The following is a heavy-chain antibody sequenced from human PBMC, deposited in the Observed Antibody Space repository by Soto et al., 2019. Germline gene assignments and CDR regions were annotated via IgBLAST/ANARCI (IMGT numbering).Heavy chain of an antibody. Sequence: PGGSLRLSCAASGFTFSSYAMSWVRQAPGKGLEWVSAISGSGGSTYYADSVKGRFTISRDNSKNTVYLQMSSLRAEDTAVYYCAKVSGFYPNYDVFDYGGKGTLVTVSS. CDR1: GFTFSSYA. V-gene: IGHV3-23*01. D-gene: IGHD3-10*02. CDR3: AKVSGFYPNYDVFDY. J-gene: IGHJ4*02. CDR2: ISGSGGST.